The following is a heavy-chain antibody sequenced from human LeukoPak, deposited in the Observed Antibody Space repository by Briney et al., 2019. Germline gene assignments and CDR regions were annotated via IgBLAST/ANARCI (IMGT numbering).Heavy chain of an antibody. CDR1: GFTFITYA. CDR2: ISNSGGST. J-gene: IGHJ3*02. Sequence: GGSLRLSCAASGFTFITYAMTWVRQAPGKGLEWVSSISNSGGSTYYADSVKGRFTISRDNSKNTLYLQMNSLRAEDTAVYYCAKVDVADAFDIWGQGTMVTVSS. D-gene: IGHD3/OR15-3a*01. CDR3: AKVDVADAFDI. V-gene: IGHV3-23*01.